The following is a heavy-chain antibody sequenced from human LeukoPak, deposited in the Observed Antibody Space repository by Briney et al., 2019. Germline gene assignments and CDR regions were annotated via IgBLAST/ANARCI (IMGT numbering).Heavy chain of an antibody. CDR1: GFTFSSYA. CDR2: ISGSGGST. J-gene: IGHJ4*02. V-gene: IGHV3-23*01. Sequence: GGSLRLSCAASGFTFSSYAMSWVRQAPGKGLEWVSSISGSGGSTYYADSVKGRFSISRDNSKNTLYLQMNSLRAEDTAVYYCAKGITMIVVTYFDYWGQGTLVTVSS. D-gene: IGHD3-22*01. CDR3: AKGITMIVVTYFDY.